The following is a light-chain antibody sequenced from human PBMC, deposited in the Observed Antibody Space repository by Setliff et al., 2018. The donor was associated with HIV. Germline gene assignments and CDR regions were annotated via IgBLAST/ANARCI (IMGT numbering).Light chain of an antibody. J-gene: IGLJ1*01. CDR2: DVT. V-gene: IGLV2-11*01. CDR1: SSDVGGYSY. CDR3: CSYAGSYIPVV. Sequence: QSALTQPRSVSGSPGQSVTISCTGTSSDVGGYSYVSWYQQHPGKAPKLMIFDVTKRPSGVPDRFSGSKSGNTASLTISGLQAEDEADYYCCSYAGSYIPVVFGFGTKVTVL.